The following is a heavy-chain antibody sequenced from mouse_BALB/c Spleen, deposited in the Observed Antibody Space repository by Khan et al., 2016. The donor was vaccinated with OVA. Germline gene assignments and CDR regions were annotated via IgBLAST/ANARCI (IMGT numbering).Heavy chain of an antibody. V-gene: IGHV5-6*01. D-gene: IGHD4-1*01. CDR3: ASHLTGSFAY. J-gene: IGHJ3*01. Sequence: EVQLVESGGDLVKPGGSLKFSCAASGFTFSSYSMSWVRQTPDKRLEWVATISSGGDYTYYSDNVKGRFTISRDNAKNTLYLQMSSLKSEDTAMYYWASHLTGSFAYWGQGTLATVSA. CDR1: GFTFSSYS. CDR2: ISSGGDYT.